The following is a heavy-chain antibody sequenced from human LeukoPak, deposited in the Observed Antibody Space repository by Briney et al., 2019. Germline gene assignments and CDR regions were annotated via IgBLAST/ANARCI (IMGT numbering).Heavy chain of an antibody. Sequence: ASVKVSCKASGYTFTSYGISWVRQAPGQGLEWMGWISAYNGNTNYAQKLQGRVTMTRDTSTSTVYMELSSLRSEDTAVYYCARAPYSGSYQSLHFDYWGQGTLVTVSS. CDR3: ARAPYSGSYQSLHFDY. V-gene: IGHV1-18*01. CDR2: ISAYNGNT. J-gene: IGHJ4*02. CDR1: GYTFTSYG. D-gene: IGHD1-26*01.